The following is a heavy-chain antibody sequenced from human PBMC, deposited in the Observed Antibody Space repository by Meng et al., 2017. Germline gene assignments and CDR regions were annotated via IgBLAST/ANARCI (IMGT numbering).Heavy chain of an antibody. V-gene: IGHV1-18*01. CDR3: ATRGNPYLDC. J-gene: IGHJ4*02. CDR2: INAYNGYT. Sequence: GQLVQAGAEVKKPGASVKVPCNASAHTLSSDGFAWVRQAPGQGLEWMGWINAYNGYTDYAQKFLGRVTLTTDTSTNTGYMELRSLTSDDTAVYYCATRGNPYLDCWGQGTLVTVSS. CDR1: AHTLSSDG.